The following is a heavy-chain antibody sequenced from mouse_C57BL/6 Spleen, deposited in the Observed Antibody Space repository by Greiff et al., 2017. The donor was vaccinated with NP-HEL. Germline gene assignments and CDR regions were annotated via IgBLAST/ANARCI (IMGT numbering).Heavy chain of an antibody. V-gene: IGHV5-17*01. CDR1: GFTFSDYG. CDR3: ARRSDYDGREFAY. Sequence: DVQLVESGGGLVKPGGSLKLSCAASGFTFSDYGMHWVRQAPEKGLEWVAYISSGSSTIYYADTVKGRFTISRDNAKNTLFLQMTSLRSEDTAMYYSARRSDYDGREFAYWGQGTLVTVSA. D-gene: IGHD2-4*01. J-gene: IGHJ3*01. CDR2: ISSGSSTI.